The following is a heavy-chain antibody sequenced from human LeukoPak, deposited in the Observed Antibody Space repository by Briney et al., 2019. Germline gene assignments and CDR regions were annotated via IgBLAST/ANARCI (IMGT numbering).Heavy chain of an antibody. CDR3: AKDGSGWSYFDY. V-gene: IGHV3-48*03. CDR2: ISRSSSTI. Sequence: GGSLRLSCAASGFTFSNFEMNWVRQAPGKGLEWVSKISRSSSTIYYADSVKGRFTVSRDNAKNSLYLQMNSLRAEDTAVYYCAKDGSGWSYFDYWGQGALVTVSS. J-gene: IGHJ4*02. D-gene: IGHD6-19*01. CDR1: GFTFSNFE.